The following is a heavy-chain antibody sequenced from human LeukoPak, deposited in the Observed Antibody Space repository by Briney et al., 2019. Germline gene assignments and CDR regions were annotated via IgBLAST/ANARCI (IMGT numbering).Heavy chain of an antibody. D-gene: IGHD4-17*01. CDR3: ARGYDYGEGGDAFDI. CDR1: GGSISSYY. Sequence: SETLSLTCTVSGGSISSYYWSWIRQPPGKGLEWIGYIYTSGSTNYNPSLKSRVTISVDTSKNQFSLKLSSVTAADTAVYYCARGYDYGEGGDAFDIWGQGTMVTVSS. J-gene: IGHJ3*02. CDR2: IYTSGST. V-gene: IGHV4-4*09.